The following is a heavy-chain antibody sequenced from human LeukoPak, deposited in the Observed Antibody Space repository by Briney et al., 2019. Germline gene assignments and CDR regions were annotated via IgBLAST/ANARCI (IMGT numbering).Heavy chain of an antibody. D-gene: IGHD5-18*01. CDR3: AREQGYSYGSNFDY. J-gene: IGHJ4*02. CDR2: ISYDGSNK. Sequence: GGSLRLSCAASGFTFSSYAMHWVRQAPGKGLEWVAVISYDGSNKYYADSVKGRFTISRDNSKNTLYLQMNSLRAEDTAVYYCAREQGYSYGSNFDYWGQGTLVTVSS. V-gene: IGHV3-30-3*01. CDR1: GFTFSSYA.